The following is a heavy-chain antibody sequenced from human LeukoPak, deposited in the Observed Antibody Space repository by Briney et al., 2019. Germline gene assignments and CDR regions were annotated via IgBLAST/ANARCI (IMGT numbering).Heavy chain of an antibody. CDR3: ARVRYAAYYYYMDV. CDR2: ISAYNGNT. V-gene: IGHV1-18*01. D-gene: IGHD5-12*01. CDR1: GYTFTSYG. J-gene: IGHJ6*03. Sequence: ASVTVSCKASGYTFTSYGISWVRQAPGQGLEWMGWISAYNGNTNYAQKLQGRVTMTTDTSTSTAYMELRSLRSDDTAVYYCARVRYAAYYYYMDVWGKGTTVTVSS.